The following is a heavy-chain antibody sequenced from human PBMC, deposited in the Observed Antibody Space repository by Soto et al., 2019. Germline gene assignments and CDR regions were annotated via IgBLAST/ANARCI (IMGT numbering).Heavy chain of an antibody. J-gene: IGHJ4*02. V-gene: IGHV1-18*01. D-gene: IGHD3-10*01. CDR1: GYTFTSYG. Sequence: QVQLVQSGAEVKKPGASVKVSCKASGYTFTSYGISWVRQAPGQGLEWMGWISAYNGNTNYAQKLQGRVTMTTDTSTSSAYMELRSLRSDDTAVYYCARDRISKGVRGYVDYWGQGTLVTVSS. CDR3: ARDRISKGVRGYVDY. CDR2: ISAYNGNT.